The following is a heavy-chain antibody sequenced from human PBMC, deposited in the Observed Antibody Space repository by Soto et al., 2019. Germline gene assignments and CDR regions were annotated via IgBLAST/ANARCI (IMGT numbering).Heavy chain of an antibody. V-gene: IGHV1-69*01. Sequence: QVQLVQSGAEVKKPGSSVKVSCKASGGTFRSYVFSWVRQAPGQGLEWMGGIIPVFGTAKYAQKFRGRVTITADEATSTAYMEVNSLRSGDSAVYYCARARAVDICLVTISYFDYWGQGTLVTVSS. CDR2: IIPVFGTA. J-gene: IGHJ4*02. D-gene: IGHD5-12*01. CDR3: ARARAVDICLVTISYFDY. CDR1: GGTFRSYV.